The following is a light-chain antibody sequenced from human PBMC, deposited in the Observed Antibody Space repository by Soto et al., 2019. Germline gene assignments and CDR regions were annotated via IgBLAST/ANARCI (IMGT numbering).Light chain of an antibody. V-gene: IGKV1-5*03. CDR2: KAS. CDR1: QSCGTS. Sequence: DIQMTQSPSTLSASVGDRVTITCRASQSCGTSLAWYQQRPGKAPNLLIYKASNLESGVPSRFSGSGSGTEFTLTISSVQPDDFAIYYCQQYNNYWTFGQGTKVEVK. CDR3: QQYNNYWT. J-gene: IGKJ1*01.